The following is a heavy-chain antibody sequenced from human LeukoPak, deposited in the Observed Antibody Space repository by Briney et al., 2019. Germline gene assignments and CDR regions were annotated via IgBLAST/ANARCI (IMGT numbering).Heavy chain of an antibody. J-gene: IGHJ4*02. CDR2: ISYEGSNK. D-gene: IGHD6-19*01. V-gene: IGHV3-30-3*01. Sequence: GGSLRLSCAASGFTFSSYAMHWVRQAPGKGLEGVAVISYEGSNKYYADSVKGRFTIARDNSKNTLYLQMNSLRAEDTAVYYCARRRYSSDPYYFDYWGQGTLVTVSS. CDR1: GFTFSSYA. CDR3: ARRRYSSDPYYFDY.